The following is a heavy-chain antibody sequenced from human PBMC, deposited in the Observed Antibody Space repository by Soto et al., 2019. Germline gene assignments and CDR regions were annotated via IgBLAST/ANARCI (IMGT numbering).Heavy chain of an antibody. Sequence: GSLRLSCAASGFTFSSYAMSWVRQAPGKGLEWVGRIKSKTDGGTTDYAAPVKGRFTISRDDSKNTLYLQMNSLKTEDTAVYYCTTAVVVPAAIYYYYGMDVWGQGTTVTVSS. CDR2: IKSKTDGGTT. CDR1: GFTFSSYA. CDR3: TTAVVVPAAIYYYYGMDV. J-gene: IGHJ6*02. V-gene: IGHV3-15*01. D-gene: IGHD2-2*01.